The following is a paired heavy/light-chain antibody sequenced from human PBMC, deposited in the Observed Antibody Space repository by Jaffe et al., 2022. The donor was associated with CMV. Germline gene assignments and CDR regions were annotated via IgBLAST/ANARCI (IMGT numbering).Heavy chain of an antibody. CDR1: GFTFSTYA. D-gene: IGHD6-19*01. Sequence: EVQLLESGGGLVQPGGSLRLSCAASGFTFSTYAMNWVRWAPGKGLEWVLAISDSGGSTYYADSVKGRFTISRDNSKNTLYLQMNRLRVEDTAVYYCAKGGGWLYYFDYWGQGTLVTVSS. J-gene: IGHJ4*02. CDR3: AKGGGWLYYFDY. V-gene: IGHV3-23*01. CDR2: ISDSGGST.
Light chain of an antibody. CDR1: SSDVGGYNF. CDR2: EVN. CDR3: SSYAGSTVV. J-gene: IGLJ2*01. V-gene: IGLV2-8*01. Sequence: QSALTQPPSASGSPGQSVTISCTGTSSDVGGYNFVSWYQKYPGKAPKLMIYEVNKRPSGVPDRFSGSKSGNTASLTVSGLQAEDEADYYCSSYAGSTVVFGGGTKLTVL.